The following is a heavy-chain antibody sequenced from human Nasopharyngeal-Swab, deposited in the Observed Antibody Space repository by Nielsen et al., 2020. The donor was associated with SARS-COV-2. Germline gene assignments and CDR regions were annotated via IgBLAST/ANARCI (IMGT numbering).Heavy chain of an antibody. D-gene: IGHD6-13*01. V-gene: IGHV3-23*01. CDR1: GFTFSSYA. CDR2: VSGSGTTT. J-gene: IGHJ5*02. Sequence: GESLKISCAASGFTFSSYAMSWVRQAPGKGLEWVSAVSGSGTTTYYADSVKGRFTISRDNSKNSLYLQMNSLRAEDTAVYYCARDSIAAAQEVWFDPWGQGTLVTVSS. CDR3: ARDSIAAAQEVWFDP.